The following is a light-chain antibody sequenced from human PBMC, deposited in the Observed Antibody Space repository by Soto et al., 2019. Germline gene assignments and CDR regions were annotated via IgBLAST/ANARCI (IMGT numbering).Light chain of an antibody. CDR2: AAS. V-gene: IGKV1-39*01. CDR1: QSISTY. J-gene: IGKJ4*01. CDR3: QQSYSAPLT. Sequence: DIQMTQSPSSLSASVGDRVTITCRASQSISTYLNWYQQKPGKAPNLLIYAASSLQSGAPSRFSGSGSGTDFTLTISSLQPADFATYYCQQSYSAPLTFGGGTKVEIK.